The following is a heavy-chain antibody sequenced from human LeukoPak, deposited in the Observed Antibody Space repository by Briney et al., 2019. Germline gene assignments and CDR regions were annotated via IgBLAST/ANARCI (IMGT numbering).Heavy chain of an antibody. V-gene: IGHV4-61*02. CDR3: ARARKNYYMDV. CDR1: GGSISSGSYY. Sequence: SETLSLTCTVSGGSISSGSYYWSWIRQPAGRGLEWVGRIFTSGSTNYNPSLESRVTISVDTSKNQFSLKLSSVTAADTAVYYCARARKNYYMDVWGKGTTVTVSS. CDR2: IFTSGST. J-gene: IGHJ6*03.